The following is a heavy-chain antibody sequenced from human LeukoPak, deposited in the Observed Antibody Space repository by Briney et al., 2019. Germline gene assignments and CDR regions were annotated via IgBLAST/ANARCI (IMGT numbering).Heavy chain of an antibody. Sequence: GGSLRLSCAASGFTFNNYNMNWVRQAPGRALEWVSSITSSGTYIFYADSVKGRFTISRDNAKNSLYLQMNNLGPDDTAVYYCARDPYSVNYGNYYYYYMDVWGKGTTVTISS. CDR2: ITSSGTYI. D-gene: IGHD1-26*01. J-gene: IGHJ6*03. CDR1: GFTFNNYN. CDR3: ARDPYSVNYGNYYYYYMDV. V-gene: IGHV3-21*01.